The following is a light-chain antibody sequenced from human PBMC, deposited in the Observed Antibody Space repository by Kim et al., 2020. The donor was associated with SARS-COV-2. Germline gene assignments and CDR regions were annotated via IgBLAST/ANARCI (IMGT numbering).Light chain of an antibody. CDR1: ILRTCY. J-gene: IGLJ3*02. Sequence: ALGQAVRTTSQGDILRTCYATWYQQKPGQAPLLLIFGDNTRPFGIPDRFSGSRSGDTASLTITGAQAEDEADYYCDSRDSSGNHWVFGGGTQLTVL. CDR3: DSRDSSGNHWV. V-gene: IGLV3-19*01. CDR2: GDN.